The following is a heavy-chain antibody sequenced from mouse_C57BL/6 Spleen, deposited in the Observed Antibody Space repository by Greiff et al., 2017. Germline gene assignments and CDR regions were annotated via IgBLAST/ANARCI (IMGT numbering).Heavy chain of an antibody. Sequence: VQLKQSGAELARPGASVKMSCKASGYTFTSYTMHWVKQRPGQGLEWIGYINPSSGYTKYNQKFKDKATLTADKSSSTAYMQLSSLTSEDSAVYYCARYDGYWYFDVWGTGTTVTVSS. J-gene: IGHJ1*03. D-gene: IGHD2-3*01. CDR2: INPSSGYT. V-gene: IGHV1-4*01. CDR3: ARYDGYWYFDV. CDR1: GYTFTSYT.